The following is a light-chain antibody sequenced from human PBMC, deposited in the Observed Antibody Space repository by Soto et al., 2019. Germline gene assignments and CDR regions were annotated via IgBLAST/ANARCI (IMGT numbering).Light chain of an antibody. V-gene: IGKV3-20*01. Sequence: EIVMTQSPATLSVSPGERATLSCRASQSVSSRLAWYQQKPGQAPRLLIYGASSRATGIPDRFSGSGSGTDFTLTISRLEPEDFAVYYCQQYGSSLTFGGGTKVDNK. CDR2: GAS. J-gene: IGKJ4*01. CDR3: QQYGSSLT. CDR1: QSVSSR.